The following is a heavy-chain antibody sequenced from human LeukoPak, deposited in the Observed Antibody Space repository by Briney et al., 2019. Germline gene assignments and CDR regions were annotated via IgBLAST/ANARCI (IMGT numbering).Heavy chain of an antibody. V-gene: IGHV4-31*03. CDR1: GGSISSGGYY. J-gene: IGHJ4*02. D-gene: IGHD5-24*01. CDR3: VRTRWLQFAYFDY. Sequence: PSQTLSLTCTVSGGSISSGGYYWSWIRQHPGKGLEGIGYIYYSGSTYYNPSLKSRVTISVDTSKNQFSLKLSSVTAADTAVYYCVRTRWLQFAYFDYWGQGTLVTVSS. CDR2: IYYSGST.